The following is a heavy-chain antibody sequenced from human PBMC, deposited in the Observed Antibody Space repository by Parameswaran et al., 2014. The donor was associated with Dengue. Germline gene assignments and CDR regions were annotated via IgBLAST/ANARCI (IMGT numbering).Heavy chain of an antibody. CDR2: IYHSGST. CDR1: GGSISSSNW. V-gene: IGHV4-4*02. Sequence: ASETLSLTCAVSGGSISSSNWWSWVRPAPGKGLEWIGEIYHSGSTNYNPSLKSRVTISVDKSKNQFSLKLSSVTAADTAVYYCARAEDIVATTQGWIWGQGTMVTVSS. CDR3: ARAEDIVATTQGWI. J-gene: IGHJ3*02. D-gene: IGHD5-12*01.